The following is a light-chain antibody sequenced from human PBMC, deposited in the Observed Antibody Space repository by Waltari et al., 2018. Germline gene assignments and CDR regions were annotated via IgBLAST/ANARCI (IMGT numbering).Light chain of an antibody. J-gene: IGLJ2*01. CDR3: QTADSGGVHVG. V-gene: IGLV3-25*03. CDR2: KDN. Sequence: SSDLTPPPSMSVSPGQTARIPCPAEVFPRQHGYWYQQKPGQAPLLVIHKDNERPSGILERFAGSSSQTAVTRTIGGFQAEDGAVYYCQTADSGGVHVGFGGGTKLTVL. CDR1: VFPRQH.